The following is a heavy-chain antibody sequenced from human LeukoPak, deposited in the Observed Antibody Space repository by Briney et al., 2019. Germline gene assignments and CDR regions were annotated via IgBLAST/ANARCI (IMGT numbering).Heavy chain of an antibody. Sequence: GGSLRLSCAASGFIVSSNYMSWVRQVPGKGLEWVSVIYSGGRTYYADSVKGRFTISRDNSRNTLYLQMNSLRAEDTAVYYCARGLGRELDGAFDIWGQGTMVTASS. J-gene: IGHJ3*02. CDR3: ARGLGRELDGAFDI. CDR1: GFIVSSNY. V-gene: IGHV3-53*01. D-gene: IGHD3-10*01. CDR2: IYSGGRT.